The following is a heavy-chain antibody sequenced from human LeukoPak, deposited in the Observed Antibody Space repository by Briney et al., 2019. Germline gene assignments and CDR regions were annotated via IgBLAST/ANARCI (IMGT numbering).Heavy chain of an antibody. D-gene: IGHD4-17*01. CDR1: GFTFSSYS. J-gene: IGHJ6*02. V-gene: IGHV3-21*04. CDR2: ISSSSYI. CDR3: AKGVLTTAISFLYYYGMDV. Sequence: GSLRLSCAASGFTFSSYSMNWVSQAPGKGLEWVSSISSSSYIYYADSVKGRFTISRDNSKNTLYLQMNSLRAEDTAVYYCAKGVLTTAISFLYYYGMDVWGQGTTVTVSS.